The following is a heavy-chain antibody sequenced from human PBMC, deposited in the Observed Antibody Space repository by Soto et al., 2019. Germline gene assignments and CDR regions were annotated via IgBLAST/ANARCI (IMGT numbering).Heavy chain of an antibody. D-gene: IGHD4-17*01. CDR2: FYHSGST. CDR1: GGSISSSNW. Sequence: QVQLQESGPGLVKPSGTLSLTCAVSGGSISSSNWWSWVRQPPGQGLERIGEFYHSGSTNYNPSLKSRVTISVDKSKNHLSLRLSSVSAGDTAVYYCARVTTVNTSGGYYFDYWGQGPLVTGSS. J-gene: IGHJ4*02. V-gene: IGHV4-4*02. CDR3: ARVTTVNTSGGYYFDY.